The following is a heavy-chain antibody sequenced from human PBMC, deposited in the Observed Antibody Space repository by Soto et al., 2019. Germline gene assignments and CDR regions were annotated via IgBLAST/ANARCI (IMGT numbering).Heavy chain of an antibody. J-gene: IGHJ4*02. CDR3: ARSPYYSNFDY. CDR1: GGSISSYY. CDR2: IYYSGST. V-gene: IGHV4-59*01. Sequence: LSLTCTVSGGSISSYYWSWIRQPPGKGLEWIGYIYYSGSTNYNPSLKSRVTISVDTSKNQFSLKLSSVTAADTAVYYCARSPYYSNFDYWGQGTLVTVSS. D-gene: IGHD4-4*01.